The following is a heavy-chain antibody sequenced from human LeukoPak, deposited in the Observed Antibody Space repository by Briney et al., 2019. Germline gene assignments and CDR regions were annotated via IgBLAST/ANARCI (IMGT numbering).Heavy chain of an antibody. V-gene: IGHV4-39*07. Sequence: SSETLSLTCTVSGGSISSSDYYWGWIRQPPGKGLEWIGSIYYGGSTYYNPSLKSRVTISVDTSMNQFSLKLSSVTAADTAVYYCARDRDSSLLDYWGQGTLVTVSS. D-gene: IGHD6-6*01. J-gene: IGHJ4*02. CDR1: GGSISSSDYY. CDR3: ARDRDSSLLDY. CDR2: IYYGGST.